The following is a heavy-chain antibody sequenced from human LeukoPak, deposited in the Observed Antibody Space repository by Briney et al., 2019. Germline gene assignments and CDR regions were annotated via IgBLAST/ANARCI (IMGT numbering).Heavy chain of an antibody. CDR2: IYTSGST. CDR3: ARAQHVRQLVGSLDY. Sequence: SETLSLTCTVSGGSISSYYWSWIRQPAGKGLEWIGRIYTSGSTNYNPPLKSRVTMSVDTSKKQFSLKLSSVTASDPAVYYCARAQHVRQLVGSLDYWGQGTLVTVSS. D-gene: IGHD6-6*01. V-gene: IGHV4-4*07. J-gene: IGHJ4*02. CDR1: GGSISSYY.